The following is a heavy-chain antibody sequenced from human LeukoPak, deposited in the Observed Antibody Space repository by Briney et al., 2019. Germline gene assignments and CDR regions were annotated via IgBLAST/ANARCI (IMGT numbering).Heavy chain of an antibody. CDR1: GFTVSSNY. CDR2: IYSGGST. J-gene: IGHJ4*02. V-gene: IGHV3-53*01. D-gene: IGHD2-2*01. Sequence: GGSLRLSCAASGFTVSSNYMSWVRQAPGKGLEWVSVIYSGGSTYYADSVKGRFTISRDKSKNTLYLQMNSLRAEDTAVYYCAASSSSKQPPFDYWGQGTLVTVSS. CDR3: AASSSSKQPPFDY.